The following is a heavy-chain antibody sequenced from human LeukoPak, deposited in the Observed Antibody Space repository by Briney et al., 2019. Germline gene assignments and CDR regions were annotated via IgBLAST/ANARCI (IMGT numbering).Heavy chain of an antibody. V-gene: IGHV4-61*02. J-gene: IGHJ3*02. CDR2: IYTSGST. CDR1: GGSISSGSYY. Sequence: PSETLSLTCTVSGGSISSGSYYWSWIRQPAGKGLEWIGRIYTSGSTNYNPSLKSRVTISVDTSKNQFSLKLSSVTAADTAVYYCAREHPESRGEAFDIWGQGTMVTVSS. CDR3: AREHPESRGEAFDI.